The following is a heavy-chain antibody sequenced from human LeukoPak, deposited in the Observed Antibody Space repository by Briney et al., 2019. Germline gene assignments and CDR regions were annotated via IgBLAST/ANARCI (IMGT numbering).Heavy chain of an antibody. D-gene: IGHD2-15*01. CDR2: VFHTGDT. Sequence: SETLSLTCAVSGGSTNSFYWSWIRQPPGKGLEWIGYVFHTGDTNSNPSLKSRVTVSLDTSTSQVSLRLTSVTAADTAVYYCARHPFATPFDHWGRGILVTVSS. CDR3: ARHPFATPFDH. V-gene: IGHV4-59*08. CDR1: GGSTNSFY. J-gene: IGHJ4*02.